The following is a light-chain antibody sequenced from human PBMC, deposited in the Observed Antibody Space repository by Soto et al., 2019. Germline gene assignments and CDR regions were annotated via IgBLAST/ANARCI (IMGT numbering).Light chain of an antibody. J-gene: IGKJ1*01. CDR3: QRYGSSPWT. CDR1: QSVSSSY. V-gene: IGKV3-20*01. Sequence: EIVLTQSPGTLSLSPGERATLSCRASQSVSSSYLAWYQQKPGQAPRPLIYGASSRAIGIPDRFSGSGSGTDFTLTISRLEPEDFAVYYCQRYGSSPWTFGQGNKVELK. CDR2: GAS.